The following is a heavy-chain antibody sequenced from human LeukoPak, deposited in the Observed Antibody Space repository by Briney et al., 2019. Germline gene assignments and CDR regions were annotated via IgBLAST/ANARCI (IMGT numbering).Heavy chain of an antibody. CDR3: ARVVVRGVIILFDY. D-gene: IGHD3-10*01. CDR1: GFTFSSYS. Sequence: GGSLRLPCAASGFTFSSYSMNWVRQAPGKGLEGGSSISSSSSYIYYAYSVKVRFTISRDNAKNSLYLQMNSLRAEDTAVYYCARVVVRGVIILFDYWGQGTLVTVSS. J-gene: IGHJ4*02. CDR2: ISSSSSYI. V-gene: IGHV3-21*01.